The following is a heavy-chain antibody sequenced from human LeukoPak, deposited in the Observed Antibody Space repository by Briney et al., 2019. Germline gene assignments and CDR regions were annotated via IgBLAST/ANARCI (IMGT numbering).Heavy chain of an antibody. D-gene: IGHD6-19*01. Sequence: ASVKVSCKASGYTFNNYAISWVRQAPGQGLEWMGWISAYNGNTNYAQKLQGRVTMTTDTSTSTAYMELRSLRSDDTAVYYCAREDSSGWYHPYYFDYWGQGTLVAVSS. CDR1: GYTFNNYA. CDR3: AREDSSGWYHPYYFDY. J-gene: IGHJ4*02. V-gene: IGHV1-18*01. CDR2: ISAYNGNT.